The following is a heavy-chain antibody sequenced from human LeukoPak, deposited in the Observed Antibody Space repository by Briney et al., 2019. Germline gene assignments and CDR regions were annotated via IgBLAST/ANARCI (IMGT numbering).Heavy chain of an antibody. CDR3: VRVGHDYGDYYFDY. V-gene: IGHV4-59*01. CDR1: GGSISSYY. CDR2: IYYSGST. J-gene: IGHJ4*02. Sequence: PSETLSLTCTVSGGSISSYYWSWIRQPPGKGLEWIGYIYYSGSTNYNPSLKSRVTISVDTSKNQFSLKLSSVTAADTAVYYCVRVGHDYGDYYFDYWGQGTLATVSS. D-gene: IGHD4-17*01.